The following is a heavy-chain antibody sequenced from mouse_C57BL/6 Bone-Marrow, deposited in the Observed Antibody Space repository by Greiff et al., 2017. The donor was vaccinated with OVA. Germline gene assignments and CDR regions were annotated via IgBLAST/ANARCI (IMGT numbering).Heavy chain of an antibody. J-gene: IGHJ3*01. V-gene: IGHV1-19*01. CDR3: ARWLRAY. CDR1: GYTFTDYY. CDR2: INPYNGGT. Sequence: DVKLVESGPVLVKPGASVKMSCKASGYTFTDYYMNWVKQSHGKSLEWIGVINPYNGGTSYNQKFKGKATLTVDKSSSTAYMELNSLTSEDSAVYYCARWLRAYWGQGTLVTVSA.